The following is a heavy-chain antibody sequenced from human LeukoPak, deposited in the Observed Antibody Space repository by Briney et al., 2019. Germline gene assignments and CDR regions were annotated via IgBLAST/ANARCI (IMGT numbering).Heavy chain of an antibody. D-gene: IGHD1-26*01. Sequence: GGSLRLSCAASGFTFSSFGMHWVRQAPGKGLEWVAFIQYDAGNRQYADSVKGRFTISRDNSKTTLYQQMNSLTAEDTAVYYCAKSFTGSYLDYFDYWGQGTLVTVSS. CDR1: GFTFSSFG. CDR2: IQYDAGNR. J-gene: IGHJ4*02. V-gene: IGHV3-30*02. CDR3: AKSFTGSYLDYFDY.